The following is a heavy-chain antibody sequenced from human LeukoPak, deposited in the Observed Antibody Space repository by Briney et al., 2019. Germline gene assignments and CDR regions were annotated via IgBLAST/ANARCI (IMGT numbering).Heavy chain of an antibody. CDR2: IYYSGST. J-gene: IGHJ4*02. CDR1: GGSISSSSYY. CDR3: ARHLAYSSSWGFGGLY. V-gene: IGHV4-39*01. Sequence: SETLSLSCTVSGGSISSSSYYWGWIRQPPGKGLEWIGSIYYSGSTYYNPSLKSRVTISVDTSKNQFSLKLSSVTAADTAVYYCARHLAYSSSWGFGGLYWGQGTLVTVSS. D-gene: IGHD6-6*01.